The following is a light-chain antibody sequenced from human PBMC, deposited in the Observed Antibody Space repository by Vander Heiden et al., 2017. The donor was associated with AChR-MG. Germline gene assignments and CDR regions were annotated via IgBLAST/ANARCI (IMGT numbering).Light chain of an antibody. Sequence: DIVMTQSPLSLPVTPGEPASCSCRSSQSLLHSNGYKYLDGHLQKPGQSPQVLIYLGSNRASGVPDRFSGSGSGTDFTLKISRVEAEDVGVYYCMQALQTPYTFGQGTKLEIK. CDR1: QSLLHSNGYKY. J-gene: IGKJ2*01. CDR2: LGS. CDR3: MQALQTPYT. V-gene: IGKV2-28*01.